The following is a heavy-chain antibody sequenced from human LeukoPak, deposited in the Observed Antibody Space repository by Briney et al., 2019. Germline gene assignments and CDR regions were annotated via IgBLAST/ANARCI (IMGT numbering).Heavy chain of an antibody. CDR1: GGTFSSYA. V-gene: IGHV1-69*13. J-gene: IGHJ5*02. CDR2: IIPIFGTA. CDR3: ARGFTDYGTLINWFDP. Sequence: SVNVSCKASGGTFSSYAISWVRQAPGQGLEWMGGIIPIFGTANCAQKFQGRVTITADESTSTAYMELSSLRSEDTAVYYCARGFTDYGTLINWFDPWGQGTLVTVSS. D-gene: IGHD4-17*01.